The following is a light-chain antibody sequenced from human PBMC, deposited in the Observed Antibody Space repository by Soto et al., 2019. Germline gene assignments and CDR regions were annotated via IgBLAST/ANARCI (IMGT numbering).Light chain of an antibody. CDR1: SSDVGGYKY. CDR2: EVS. J-gene: IGLJ2*01. Sequence: QSVLTQPPSASGSPGQSVTISCTGTSSDVGGYKYVSWYQQHPGKAPKLMIYEVSKRPSGVPDRFSGSKSGNTASLTVSGLQAEDEADYYCSSYAGSNNFVVFGGGPKLTVL. CDR3: SSYAGSNNFVV. V-gene: IGLV2-8*01.